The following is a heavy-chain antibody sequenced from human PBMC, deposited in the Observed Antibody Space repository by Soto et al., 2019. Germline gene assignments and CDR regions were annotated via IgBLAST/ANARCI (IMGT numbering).Heavy chain of an antibody. CDR3: ARVTSRWYYDSSGYKEFDP. V-gene: IGHV4-61*01. CDR1: GGSVSSGSYY. Sequence: QVQLQESGPGLVKPSETLSLTCTVSGGSVSSGSYYWSWIRQPPGKGLEWIGYIYYSGSTNYNPSLKSRVTISVDTSKNQFSLKLSSVTAADTAVYYCARVTSRWYYDSSGYKEFDPWGQGTLVTVSS. J-gene: IGHJ5*02. CDR2: IYYSGST. D-gene: IGHD3-22*01.